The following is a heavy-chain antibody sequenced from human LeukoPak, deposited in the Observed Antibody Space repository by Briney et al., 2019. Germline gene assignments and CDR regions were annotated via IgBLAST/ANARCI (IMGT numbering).Heavy chain of an antibody. V-gene: IGHV1-46*01. J-gene: IGHJ4*02. Sequence: ASVKVSCKASGYTFTSYYMHWVRQAPGQGLEWMGIINPSGGSTSYAQKFQGRVTMARDMSTSTVYMELSSLRSEDTAVYYCAREELEPPTFDYWGQGTLVTVSS. CDR1: GYTFTSYY. CDR3: AREELEPPTFDY. CDR2: INPSGGST. D-gene: IGHD1-1*01.